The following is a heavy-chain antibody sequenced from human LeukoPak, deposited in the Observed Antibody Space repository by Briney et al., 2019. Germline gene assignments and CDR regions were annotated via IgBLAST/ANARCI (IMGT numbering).Heavy chain of an antibody. CDR2: IYYSGST. J-gene: IGHJ2*01. CDR3: ARMYSSSWYWYFDL. D-gene: IGHD6-13*01. Sequence: SETLSLTCTVSGGSISSYYWSWIRQPPGKGLEWIGYIYYSGSTNYNPSLKSRVTISVDTSKNPFSLKLSSVTAADTAVYYCARMYSSSWYWYFDLWGRGTLVTVSS. CDR1: GGSISSYY. V-gene: IGHV4-59*01.